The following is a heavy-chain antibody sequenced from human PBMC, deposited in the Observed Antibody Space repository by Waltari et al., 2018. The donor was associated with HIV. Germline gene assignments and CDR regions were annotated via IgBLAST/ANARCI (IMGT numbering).Heavy chain of an antibody. CDR1: GGSVSGYY. D-gene: IGHD6-6*01. CDR3: ATSLGDIAARTH. V-gene: IGHV4-34*01. Sequence: QVQLQQWGAGLLKPSETLSLTCAVYGGSVSGYYCSWIRQTPGKGLEWIGEINHSGSTNYNPSLKSRVTISVDTSKNQFSLKLSSVTAADTAVYYCATSLGDIAARTHWGQGTLVTVSS. J-gene: IGHJ4*02. CDR2: INHSGST.